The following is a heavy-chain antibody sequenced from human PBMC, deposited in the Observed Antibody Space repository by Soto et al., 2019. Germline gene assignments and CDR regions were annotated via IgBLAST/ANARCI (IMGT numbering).Heavy chain of an antibody. J-gene: IGHJ2*01. CDR2: INHSGST. CDR1: GGSFSGYY. Sequence: QVQLQQWGAGLLKPSETLSITCAVYGGSFSGYYWSWIRQPPGKGLEWIGEINHSGSTNYNPSLKSRVTISVDTSKNQFSLKLSSVTAADTAVYYCASLYYSEDLWGRGTLVTVSS. V-gene: IGHV4-34*01. CDR3: ASLYYSEDL. D-gene: IGHD3-22*01.